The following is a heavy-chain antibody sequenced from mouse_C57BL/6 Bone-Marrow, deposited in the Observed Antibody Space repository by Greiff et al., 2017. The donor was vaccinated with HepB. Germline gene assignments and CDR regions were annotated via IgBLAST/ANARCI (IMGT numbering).Heavy chain of an antibody. J-gene: IGHJ3*01. V-gene: IGHV1-81*01. CDR2: IYPRSGNT. CDR1: GYTFTSYG. Sequence: QVHVKQSGAELARPGASVKLSCKASGYTFTSYGISWVKQRTGQGLEWIGEIYPRSGNTYYNEKFKGKATLTADKSSSTAYMELRSLTSEDSAVYFCARGSYDYDWFAYWGQGTLVTVSA. CDR3: ARGSYDYDWFAY. D-gene: IGHD2-4*01.